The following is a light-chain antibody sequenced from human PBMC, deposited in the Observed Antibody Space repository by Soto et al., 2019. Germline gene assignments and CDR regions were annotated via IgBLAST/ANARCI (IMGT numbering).Light chain of an antibody. CDR3: QQYDNLPRIT. V-gene: IGKV1-33*01. Sequence: DIPMTQSPSSLSASVGDRVTITCQASQDISNYINWYQQKPGKAPKLLIYDASNLETGVPSRFSGSGSGTDFTFTISSLQPEDIATYYCQQYDNLPRITFGGGTKVEIK. J-gene: IGKJ4*01. CDR2: DAS. CDR1: QDISNY.